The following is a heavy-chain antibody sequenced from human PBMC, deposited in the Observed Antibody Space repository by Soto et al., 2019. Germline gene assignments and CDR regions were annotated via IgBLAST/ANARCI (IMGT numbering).Heavy chain of an antibody. Sequence: QVQLVESVAEVKKPGASVKVSCKASGYTFTNYGISWVRQAPGQGLEWMGWISGYNGNTKYAQKFQGRVTMTTDTPTNTAYMELRSLRSDDTAVYYCARDREYYYDSSGNYYYHYGMDVWRQGTTVTVS. CDR2: ISGYNGNT. CDR1: GYTFTNYG. J-gene: IGHJ6*02. CDR3: ARDREYYYDSSGNYYYHYGMDV. V-gene: IGHV1-18*04. D-gene: IGHD3-22*01.